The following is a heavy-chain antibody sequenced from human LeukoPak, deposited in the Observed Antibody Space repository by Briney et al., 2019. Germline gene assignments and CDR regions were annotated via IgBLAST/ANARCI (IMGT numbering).Heavy chain of an antibody. Sequence: PSETLSLTCTVSGGSMSSSSYYWGWIRQPPGKGLEWIGSIYYSGSTYCNPSLKSRVTISVDTSKNQFSLKLSSVTAADTAVYYCARHSPSYYDSSGYWHDAFDIWGQGTMVTVSS. J-gene: IGHJ3*02. CDR2: IYYSGST. CDR1: GGSMSSSSYY. D-gene: IGHD3-22*01. V-gene: IGHV4-39*01. CDR3: ARHSPSYYDSSGYWHDAFDI.